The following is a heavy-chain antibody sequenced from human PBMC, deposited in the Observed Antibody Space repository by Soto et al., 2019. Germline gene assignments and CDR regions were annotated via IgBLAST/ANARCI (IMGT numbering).Heavy chain of an antibody. CDR1: GYTFTNYV. V-gene: IGHV1-18*01. CDR3: ARDSSGYGLLDD. J-gene: IGHJ4*02. Sequence: QVQLVQSGAEVKKPGASVKVSCKASGYTFTNYVISWVRQAPGKGLEWMGWISAFNGNIKYTQKFQGRLTMTTDIATITVYMELRILRSDDTAIYYCARDSSGYGLLDDWGQGTLVTAAS. CDR2: ISAFNGNI. D-gene: IGHD3-22*01.